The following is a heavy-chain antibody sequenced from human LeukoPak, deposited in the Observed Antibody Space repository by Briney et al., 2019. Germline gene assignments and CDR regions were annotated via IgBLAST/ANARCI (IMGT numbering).Heavy chain of an antibody. CDR2: IYDSGST. CDR1: GVAISSGNW. Sequence: PSETLSLTCTVSGVAISSGNWWSWVRQLPGKGLEWIGYIYDSGSTNYNPSLKSRVTISVDTSKNQFSLRLSSVTAADTAVYYCARDEASYGYYYGMDVWGQGTTVTVSS. V-gene: IGHV4-61*01. CDR3: ARDEASYGYYYGMDV. D-gene: IGHD3-16*01. J-gene: IGHJ6*02.